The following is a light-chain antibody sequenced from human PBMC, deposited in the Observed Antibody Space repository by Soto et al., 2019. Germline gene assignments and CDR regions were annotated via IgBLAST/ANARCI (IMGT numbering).Light chain of an antibody. CDR3: QHYDNLALYT. V-gene: IGKV1-33*01. CDR2: EAS. CDR1: QDISNY. Sequence: DIQLTQSPSSLSASVGDRVTITCQASQDISNYLNWYQQTPVKAPKLLLYEASELQTGVPSRFRGGGSGTNFSLTISSLQSEDFAAYYCQHYDNLALYTFGQGTKLEIK. J-gene: IGKJ2*01.